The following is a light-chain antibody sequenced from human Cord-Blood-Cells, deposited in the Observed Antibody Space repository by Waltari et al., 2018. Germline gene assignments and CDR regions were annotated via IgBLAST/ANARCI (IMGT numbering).Light chain of an antibody. J-gene: IGLJ3*02. Sequence: QSVLTQPPSASGTPGQRVTISCSGSSSNIGSNYVYWYQQLPGTAPKLLLYRNNQWPSGVPDRFSGSKSGTSASLAISGRRSEDEADYYCAAWDDSLSGWVFGGGTKLTVL. V-gene: IGLV1-47*01. CDR2: RNN. CDR3: AAWDDSLSGWV. CDR1: SSNIGSNY.